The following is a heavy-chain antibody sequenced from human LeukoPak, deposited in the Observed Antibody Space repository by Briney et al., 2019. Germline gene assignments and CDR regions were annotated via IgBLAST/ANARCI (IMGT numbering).Heavy chain of an antibody. D-gene: IGHD2-15*01. CDR3: ARRFCSGGTCYFFDQ. J-gene: IGHJ4*02. V-gene: IGHV5-51*01. CDR2: INSVDSDT. Sequence: GESLKISCKATGYTFTSHWIGWVRQMPAKGLEWVGIINSVDSDTRYSPSFQGQVTISADKSITTAYLQWSSLQASDTAMFYCARRFCSGGTCYFFDQWGQGTLVTVSS. CDR1: GYTFTSHW.